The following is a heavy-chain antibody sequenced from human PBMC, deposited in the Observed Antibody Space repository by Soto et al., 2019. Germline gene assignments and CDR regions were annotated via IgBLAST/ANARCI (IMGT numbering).Heavy chain of an antibody. CDR2: IRSKDNSYST. CDR3: IRREGRSIDY. CDR1: GFTFSGSA. V-gene: IGHV3-73*01. J-gene: IGHJ4*02. Sequence: EVQLVESGGGLVQPGGSLKLYCAASGFTFSGSAMHWVRQASGKGLEWVGRIRSKDNSYSTTYAVSLEGRFTISRDDSKNTAYLQMHSLKTEGTAVYYGIRREGRSIDYLGQGTLVTVSS.